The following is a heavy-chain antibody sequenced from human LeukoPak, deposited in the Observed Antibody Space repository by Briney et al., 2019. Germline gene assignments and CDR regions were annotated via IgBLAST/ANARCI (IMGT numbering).Heavy chain of an antibody. D-gene: IGHD1-26*01. V-gene: IGHV3-23*01. J-gene: IGHJ4*02. CDR2: ISGSGDST. CDR1: GXTFSTYA. CDR3: AKDINSGSYFDY. Sequence: GGSLRLSCAASGXTFSTYAMSWVRQAPGKGLEWVSGISGSGDSTYYADSVTGRFTISRDNSKNTVCLQMNSLRAEDTAVYYCAKDINSGSYFDYWGQGSLVTVSS.